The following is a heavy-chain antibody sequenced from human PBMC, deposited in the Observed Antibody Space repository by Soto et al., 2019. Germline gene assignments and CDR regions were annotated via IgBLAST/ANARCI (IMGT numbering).Heavy chain of an antibody. Sequence: SVKVSCKASGGTFSSYAISWVRQAPGQGLEWMGGIIPIFGTANYAQKFQGRVTITADESTSTAYMELSSLRSEDTAVYYCARSTYHFWSGHIGISSYYYYGMDVWGQGTTVTVSS. CDR3: ARSTYHFWSGHIGISSYYYYGMDV. CDR2: IIPIFGTA. D-gene: IGHD3-3*02. J-gene: IGHJ6*02. V-gene: IGHV1-69*13. CDR1: GGTFSSYA.